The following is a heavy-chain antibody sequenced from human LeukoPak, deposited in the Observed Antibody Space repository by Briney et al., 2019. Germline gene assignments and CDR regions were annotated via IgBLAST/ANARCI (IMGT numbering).Heavy chain of an antibody. CDR2: ISYDGSNK. J-gene: IGHJ4*02. V-gene: IGHV3-30*03. CDR3: ATPDRDY. Sequence: HPGGSLRLSCAASGFTFSSYGMHWVRRAPGKGLEWVAVISYDGSNKYYADSVKGRFTISRDNSKNTLYLQMNSLRAEDTAVYYCATPDRDYWGQGTLVTVSS. CDR1: GFTFSSYG.